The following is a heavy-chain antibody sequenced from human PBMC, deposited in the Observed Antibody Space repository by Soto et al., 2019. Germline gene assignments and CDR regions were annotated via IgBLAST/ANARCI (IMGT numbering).Heavy chain of an antibody. Sequence: SVKVSCKASGVTFSSYAISWVRQAPGQGLEWMGGIIPIFGTANYAQKFQGRVTITADKSTSTAYMELSSLRSEDTAVYYCARDRRDDYQDYYYGMDVWGQGTTVTVSS. J-gene: IGHJ6*02. CDR1: GVTFSSYA. D-gene: IGHD4-17*01. CDR3: ARDRRDDYQDYYYGMDV. V-gene: IGHV1-69*06. CDR2: IIPIFGTA.